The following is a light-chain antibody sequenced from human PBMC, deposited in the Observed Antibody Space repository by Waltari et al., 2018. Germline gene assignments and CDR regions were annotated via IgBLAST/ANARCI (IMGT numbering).Light chain of an antibody. V-gene: IGLV2-14*03. CDR1: SSDVGGYNY. J-gene: IGLJ2*01. Sequence: QSALTQPASVSGSPGQPITISCTGTSSDVGGYNYVSWYQQHPGKAPKLMIYDVSNRPSGVSNRFSGSKSGNTASLTISGLQAEDEADYYCYSYTGSTSLEVFGGGTRLTVL. CDR2: DVS. CDR3: YSYTGSTSLEV.